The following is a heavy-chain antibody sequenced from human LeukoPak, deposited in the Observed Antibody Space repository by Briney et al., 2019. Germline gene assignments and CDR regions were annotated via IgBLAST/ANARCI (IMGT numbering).Heavy chain of an antibody. CDR1: GFTFSSYS. CDR3: ARSEMGYYNYYMDV. Sequence: GGSLRLSCAASGFTFSSYSMNWVRQAPGKGLEWVSFISSSSSYIYYADSVKGRFTISRDNAKNSLYLQMNSLRAEDTAVYYCARSEMGYYNYYMDVWGKGTTVTISS. V-gene: IGHV3-21*01. D-gene: IGHD5-24*01. J-gene: IGHJ6*03. CDR2: ISSSSSYI.